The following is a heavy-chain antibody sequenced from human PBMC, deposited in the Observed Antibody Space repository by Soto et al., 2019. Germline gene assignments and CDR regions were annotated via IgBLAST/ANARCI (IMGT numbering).Heavy chain of an antibody. Sequence: XGSLRLSCAASGFICSSYDMSWVRQAPGKGLEWVSTILVDGRTFYVDSVKGRFTISRDSSQNTVYLQMNSLTAGDTALYYCAKATATGGGAFDICGQGTMVTVSS. D-gene: IGHD2-8*02. CDR1: GFICSSYD. J-gene: IGHJ3*02. V-gene: IGHV3-23*01. CDR2: ILVDGRT. CDR3: AKATATGGGAFDI.